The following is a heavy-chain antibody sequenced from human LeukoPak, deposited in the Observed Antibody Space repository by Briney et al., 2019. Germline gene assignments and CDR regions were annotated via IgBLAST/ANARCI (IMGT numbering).Heavy chain of an antibody. CDR2: FYHSGIT. D-gene: IGHD3-16*01. J-gene: IGHJ4*02. Sequence: SETLSLTCTVSGYSISSGYFWGWIRQPPGKGLEWIGSFYHSGITYYNPSLKSRVTISVEMSKNQFSLKLSSVTAADTAVYYCARGGVLKSVDYWGQGTLVAVSS. CDR1: GYSISSGYF. V-gene: IGHV4-38-2*02. CDR3: ARGGVLKSVDY.